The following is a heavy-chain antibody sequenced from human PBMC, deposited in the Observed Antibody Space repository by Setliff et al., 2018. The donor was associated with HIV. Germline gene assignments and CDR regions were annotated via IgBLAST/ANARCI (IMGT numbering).Heavy chain of an antibody. Sequence: PSETLSLTCTVSGGSISSSSYYWDWIRQPLGKSLEWVGSIFYTGSTNYRPSLESRVIVSLDTSKNQFSLKLSSVTAADTAVYYCTRRDVTTGMDSWGPGILVTVSS. J-gene: IGHJ4*02. CDR3: TRRDVTTGMDS. D-gene: IGHD4-17*01. V-gene: IGHV4-39*01. CDR2: IFYTGST. CDR1: GGSISSSSYY.